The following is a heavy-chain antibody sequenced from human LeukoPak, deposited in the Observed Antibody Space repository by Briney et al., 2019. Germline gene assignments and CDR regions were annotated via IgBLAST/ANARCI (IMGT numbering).Heavy chain of an antibody. CDR2: ISSSSSYI. D-gene: IGHD3-3*01. J-gene: IGHJ4*02. Sequence: GGSLRLSCAASGFTFSSYSMNWVRQAPGKGLEWVSSISSSSSYIYYADSVKGRFTISRDNAKNSLYLQMNSLRAEDMALYYCAKDSRAEYYDFWSGYSNWGQGTLVTVSS. CDR1: GFTFSSYS. V-gene: IGHV3-21*04. CDR3: AKDSRAEYYDFWSGYSN.